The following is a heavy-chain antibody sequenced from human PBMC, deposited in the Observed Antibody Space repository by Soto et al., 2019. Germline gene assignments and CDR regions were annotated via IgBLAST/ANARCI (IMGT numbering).Heavy chain of an antibody. Sequence: GASVKVSCKASGGTFSSYAISWVRQAPGQGLEWMGGIIPIFGTANYAQKFQGRVTITADESTSTAYMELSGLRSEDTAVYYCARGWVRALGYAFDIWGQGTMVTVSS. V-gene: IGHV1-69*13. J-gene: IGHJ3*02. CDR2: IIPIFGTA. CDR1: GGTFSSYA. CDR3: ARGWVRALGYAFDI. D-gene: IGHD3-10*01.